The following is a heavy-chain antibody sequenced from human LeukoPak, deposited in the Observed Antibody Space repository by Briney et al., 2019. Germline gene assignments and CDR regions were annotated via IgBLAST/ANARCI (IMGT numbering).Heavy chain of an antibody. CDR3: AKRLGAIFGVGDAFDI. J-gene: IGHJ3*02. CDR1: GFTFSSYG. Sequence: GGSLRLSCAASGFTFSSYGMHWVRQAPGKGLEWVAFIRYDGSNKYYADSVEGRFTISRDNSKNTLYLQMNSLRAEDTAVYYCAKRLGAIFGVGDAFDIWGQGTMVTVSS. V-gene: IGHV3-30*02. CDR2: IRYDGSNK. D-gene: IGHD3-3*01.